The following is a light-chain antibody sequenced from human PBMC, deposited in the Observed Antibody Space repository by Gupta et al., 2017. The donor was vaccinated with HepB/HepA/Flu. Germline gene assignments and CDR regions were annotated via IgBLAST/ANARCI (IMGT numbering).Light chain of an antibody. CDR2: EVS. V-gene: IGLV2-18*02. CDR3: SSYTGSSIGV. J-gene: IGLJ2*01. Sequence: QSALTQPPSVSGSPGQSVTISCTGTSSDVGSYNRVSWYQQPPGTAPKRRMYEVSKRPSGVPDRGSASKSGNNASLHISGLQAEDDADEYCSSYTGSSIGVFGGGTKLTVL. CDR1: SSDVGSYNR.